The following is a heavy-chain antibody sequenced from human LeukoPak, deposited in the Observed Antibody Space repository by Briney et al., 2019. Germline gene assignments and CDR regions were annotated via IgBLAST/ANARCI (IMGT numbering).Heavy chain of an antibody. Sequence: ASVTVSCKVSGYTLTELSMHWVRQAPGKGLEWMGGFDPEDGETIYAQKFQGRVTMTEDTSTVTAYMELSSLRSEDTAVYYCATPSGSYDRADAFDIWGQGTMVTVSS. CDR2: FDPEDGET. J-gene: IGHJ3*02. CDR1: GYTLTELS. V-gene: IGHV1-24*01. CDR3: ATPSGSYDRADAFDI. D-gene: IGHD1-26*01.